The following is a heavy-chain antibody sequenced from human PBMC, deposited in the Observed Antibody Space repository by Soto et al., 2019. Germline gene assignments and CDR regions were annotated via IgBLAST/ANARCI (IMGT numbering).Heavy chain of an antibody. CDR1: GFPFGSHA. CDR3: AKGKAHTLFGVDTLFDY. D-gene: IGHD3-3*01. CDR2: VRGNGGTT. V-gene: IGHV3-23*01. J-gene: IGHJ4*02. Sequence: EVQLLESGGGLVQPGGSLRLSCAASGFPFGSHAMSWVRQAPGKGLEWVSLVRGNGGTTNYADSVKGRFTISRDNSQKTLYLQMNSLRAEDTAIYYCAKGKAHTLFGVDTLFDYWGQGTLVTVSS.